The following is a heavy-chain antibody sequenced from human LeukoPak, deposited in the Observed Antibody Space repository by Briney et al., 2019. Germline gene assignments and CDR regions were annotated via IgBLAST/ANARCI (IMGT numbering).Heavy chain of an antibody. CDR3: ARGASGWYGLFDW. V-gene: IGHV4-59*01. CDR2: THYSGNT. D-gene: IGHD6-19*01. J-gene: IGHJ4*02. Sequence: SETLSLTCTVSGGSIINYFWSWIRQSPGKGLEWIGYTHYSGNTNYDPSLKRRVTISVGKSENQFSLKLSSVTAADTAVYYCARGASGWYGLFDWWGQGTVVTVSS. CDR1: GGSIINYF.